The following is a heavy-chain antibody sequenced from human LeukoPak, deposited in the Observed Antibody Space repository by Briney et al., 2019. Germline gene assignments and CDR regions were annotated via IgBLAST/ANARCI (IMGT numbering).Heavy chain of an antibody. CDR3: ARHNYDFWSGNNWFDP. J-gene: IGHJ5*02. CDR2: ISDSGST. D-gene: IGHD3-3*01. CDR1: GGSISSYY. V-gene: IGHV4-59*08. Sequence: SETLSLTCTVSGGSISSYYWCWIRQPPGKGLEWIGYISDSGSTNYNPSLKSRVTMSVDTSKNQFSLKLSSVTAADPAVYYCARHNYDFWSGNNWFDPWGQGTLVTVSS.